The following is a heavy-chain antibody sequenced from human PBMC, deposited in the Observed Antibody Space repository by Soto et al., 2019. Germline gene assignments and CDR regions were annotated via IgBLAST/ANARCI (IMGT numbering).Heavy chain of an antibody. CDR1: GGFVNSDTHS. CDR2: IYSGGST. V-gene: IGHV4-61*01. Sequence: QVQLQESGPGLVKPSETLSLTCTVSGGFVNSDTHSWSWIRQTPGKRLEWIGFIYSGGSTKNPSLRSRVTMSVDTSKNQFSLKLRSVIVADTAVYHCARFVRSCIATTWSTRADVWGQGITVTVSS. J-gene: IGHJ6*02. D-gene: IGHD2-21*01. CDR3: ARFVRSCIATTWSTRADV.